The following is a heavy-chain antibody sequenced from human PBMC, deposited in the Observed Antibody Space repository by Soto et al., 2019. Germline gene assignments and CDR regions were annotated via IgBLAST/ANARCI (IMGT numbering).Heavy chain of an antibody. J-gene: IGHJ4*02. D-gene: IGHD2-21*01. CDR1: GFTFTNHN. V-gene: IGHV3-21*01. CDR2: ISSSSSFR. CDR3: ARDPPLSVLVVVATDDF. Sequence: GGSLRLSCAASGFTFTNHNMNWVRQAPGKVLEWVSSISSSSSFRNYADSVKGRFSISRDNDKNLLYLQMDSLRAEDTAVYYCARDPPLSVLVVVATDDFWGQGTLVTVS.